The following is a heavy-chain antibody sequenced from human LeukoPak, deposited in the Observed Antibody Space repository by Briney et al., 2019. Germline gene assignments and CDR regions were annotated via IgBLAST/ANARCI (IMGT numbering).Heavy chain of an antibody. Sequence: GGSLRLSCAASGFTFSDYYMSWIRQAPGKGLEWVSYISKSDTIYHADSVKGRFTISRDNAKNSLYLQMNSLRTEDTAVYYCARPGGSGWYYAFDIWGQGTMVTVSS. CDR1: GFTFSDYY. V-gene: IGHV3-11*01. CDR2: ISKSDTI. CDR3: ARPGGSGWYYAFDI. D-gene: IGHD6-19*01. J-gene: IGHJ3*02.